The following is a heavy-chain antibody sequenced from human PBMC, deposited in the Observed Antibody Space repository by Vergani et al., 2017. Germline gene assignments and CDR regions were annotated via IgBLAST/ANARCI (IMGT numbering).Heavy chain of an antibody. J-gene: IGHJ4*02. CDR2: VYTSGMT. CDR1: GGSINTGAYY. Sequence: QVQLQESGPRLVRPSQTLSLTCTVSGGSINTGAYYWSWIRQPAGKGLEWIGRVYTSGMTNYNPSLKSRVTISIDTSTHQFSLNLRSVTAADTAVYYCAREGYCTNGVCFTLFDVWGQGALVTVSS. D-gene: IGHD2-8*01. CDR3: AREGYCTNGVCFTLFDV. V-gene: IGHV4-61*02.